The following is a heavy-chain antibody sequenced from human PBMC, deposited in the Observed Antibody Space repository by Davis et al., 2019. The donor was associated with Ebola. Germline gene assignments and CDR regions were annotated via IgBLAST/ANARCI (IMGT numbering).Heavy chain of an antibody. V-gene: IGHV3-7*03. CDR3: ARGAYYYDNSGYFSFDY. Sequence: GESPKIPCAASGFTFSSYWMSWVRQAPGKGLEWVANIKQDGSAKYYVDSVKGRFTISRDNAKNSLYLQMNSLRAEETAVYYCARGAYYYDNSGYFSFDYWGQGTLVTVSS. D-gene: IGHD3-22*01. CDR1: GFTFSSYW. J-gene: IGHJ4*02. CDR2: IKQDGSAK.